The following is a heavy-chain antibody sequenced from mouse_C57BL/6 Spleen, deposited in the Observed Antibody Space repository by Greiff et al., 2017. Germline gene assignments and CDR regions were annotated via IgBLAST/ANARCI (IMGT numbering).Heavy chain of an antibody. D-gene: IGHD4-1*02. CDR2: IRNKANNHAT. CDR3: TPNWDGYWYFDV. Sequence: EVQLVESGGGLVQPGGSMKLSCAASGFTFSDAWMDWVRQSPEKGLEWVAEIRNKANNHATYYAESVKGRFTISRDDSKSSVYLQMNSLRAEDTGIYYCTPNWDGYWYFDVWGTGTTVTVSS. J-gene: IGHJ1*03. CDR1: GFTFSDAW. V-gene: IGHV6-6*01.